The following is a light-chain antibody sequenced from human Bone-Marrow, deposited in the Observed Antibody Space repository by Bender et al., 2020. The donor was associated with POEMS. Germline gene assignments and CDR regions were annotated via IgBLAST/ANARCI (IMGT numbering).Light chain of an antibody. Sequence: SYVLTQPPSVSVAPGQTARITCGGDNIGAYSVQWYQQRPGQAPVLVVYDNNNRPSGISERFSGSSAGDTATLTISRVDAGDEAEFFCQVWHSNSDDVVFGGGTKLTVL. CDR2: DNN. J-gene: IGLJ2*01. V-gene: IGLV3-21*02. CDR1: NIGAYS. CDR3: QVWHSNSDDVV.